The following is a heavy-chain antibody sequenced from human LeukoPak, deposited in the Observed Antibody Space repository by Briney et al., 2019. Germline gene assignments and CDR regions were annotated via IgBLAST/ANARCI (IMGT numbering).Heavy chain of an antibody. CDR1: GGSISSGDYY. CDR3: ATIFIVGATYYYFDY. V-gene: IGHV4-30-4*08. CDR2: IYYSGST. J-gene: IGHJ4*02. Sequence: PPQTLSLTCTVSGGSISSGDYYWSWIRQPPGKGLEWIGYIYYSGSTYYNPSLKSRVTISVDTSKNQFSLKLSSVTAADTAVYYCATIFIVGATYYYFDYWGQGTLVTVSS. D-gene: IGHD1-26*01.